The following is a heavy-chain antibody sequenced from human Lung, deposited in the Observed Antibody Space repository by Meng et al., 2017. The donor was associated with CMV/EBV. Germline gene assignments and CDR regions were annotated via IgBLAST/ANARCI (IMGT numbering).Heavy chain of an antibody. J-gene: IGHJ4*02. CDR2: ISGSGDST. Sequence: GESLKISCAASGFTFSSYAMSWVRQAPGKGLEWVSAISGSGDSTYYADSVKGRFTISRDNSKNTLYLQMNSLRAEDTAVYYCAKAYSSSSVGTNRGFDYWGQGTLVTVSS. V-gene: IGHV3-23*01. CDR3: AKAYSSSSVGTNRGFDY. CDR1: GFTFSSYA. D-gene: IGHD6-6*01.